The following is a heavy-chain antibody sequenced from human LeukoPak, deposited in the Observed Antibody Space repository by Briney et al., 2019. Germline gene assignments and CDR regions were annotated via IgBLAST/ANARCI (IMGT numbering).Heavy chain of an antibody. CDR1: GFTFSSYW. Sequence: PGGSLRLSCAASGFTFSSYWMHWVRQAPGKGLVWVSRINSDGSSTSYADSVKGRFTISRDNAKNTLYLQMNSLRAEDTAVYYCARVKEETSATIPDYFQHWGQGTLVTVSS. V-gene: IGHV3-74*01. CDR3: ARVKEETSATIPDYFQH. CDR2: INSDGSST. D-gene: IGHD5-12*01. J-gene: IGHJ1*01.